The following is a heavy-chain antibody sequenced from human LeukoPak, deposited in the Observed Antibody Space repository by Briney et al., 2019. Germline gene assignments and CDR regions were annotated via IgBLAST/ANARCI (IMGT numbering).Heavy chain of an antibody. D-gene: IGHD1-7*01. CDR3: ARDPSITGTTDYYYYMDV. V-gene: IGHV1-2*02. CDR1: GYTFTGYY. CDR2: INPNSGGT. Sequence: ASVKVSCKASGYTFTGYYMHWVRQAPGQGLGWMGWINPNSGGTNYAQKFQGRVTMTRDTSISTAYMELSRLRSDDTAVYYCARDPSITGTTDYYYYMDVWGKGTTVTVSS. J-gene: IGHJ6*03.